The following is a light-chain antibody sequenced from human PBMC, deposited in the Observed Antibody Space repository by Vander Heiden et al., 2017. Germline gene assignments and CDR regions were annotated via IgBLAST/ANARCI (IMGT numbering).Light chain of an antibody. J-gene: IGKJ4*01. CDR3: QQLDSYPLT. Sequence: IQLTQSPSFLSAPVGDRVTITSRASNDISNYLAWYQQRPGKAPKLLIYAASTLQSGIPSRFSGSGSGTEFTLTISSLQPEDSASYHCQQLDSYPLTFGGGTKVEIK. CDR1: NDISNY. V-gene: IGKV1-9*01. CDR2: AAS.